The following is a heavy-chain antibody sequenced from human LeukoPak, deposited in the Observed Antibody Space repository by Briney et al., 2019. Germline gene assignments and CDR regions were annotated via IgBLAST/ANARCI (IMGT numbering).Heavy chain of an antibody. CDR2: ISGSGGST. CDR1: GFTFSDYA. Sequence: GGSLRLSCAASGFTFSDYALNWVRQAPGKGLEWVSTISGSGGSTYYADSVKGRFTISRDNSNNTLSLQMNSLRVEDTAVYYCAKDGGGTIFGMVIIVHYMDVWGKGTTVTVSS. D-gene: IGHD3-3*01. CDR3: AKDGGGTIFGMVIIVHYMDV. J-gene: IGHJ6*03. V-gene: IGHV3-23*01.